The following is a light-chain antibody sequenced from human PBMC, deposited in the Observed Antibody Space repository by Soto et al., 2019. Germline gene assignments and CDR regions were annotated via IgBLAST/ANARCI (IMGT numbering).Light chain of an antibody. V-gene: IGKV3-20*01. CDR3: QQYTDWPLT. J-gene: IGKJ1*01. CDR1: QSVTSNY. CDR2: GIS. Sequence: EVVMTQSPATLSVSPGERATLSCRASQSVTSNYLAWSQQKPGQAPSLLIYGISTRAPGVPDRFSGSGSGTDFTLTISRLEPEDFAVYYCQQYTDWPLTFGQGTK.